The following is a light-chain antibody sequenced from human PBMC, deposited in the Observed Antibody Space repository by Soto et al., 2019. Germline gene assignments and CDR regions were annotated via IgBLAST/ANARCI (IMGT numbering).Light chain of an antibody. J-gene: IGLJ1*01. CDR3: GTWDSSLSYV. CDR1: SSNIGNNY. V-gene: IGLV1-51*02. CDR2: ENN. Sequence: QSALTQPPSVSAAPGQKVTFSCSGGSSNIGNNYVSWFQQLPGTAPKLLIYENNKRPSGIPDRFSGSKSGASATLDITGLQTGDEADYYCGTWDSSLSYVFGTGTKVTVL.